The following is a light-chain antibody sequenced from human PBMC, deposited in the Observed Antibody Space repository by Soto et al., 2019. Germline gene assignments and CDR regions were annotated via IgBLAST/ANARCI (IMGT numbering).Light chain of an antibody. V-gene: IGLV2-14*01. CDR2: HVS. J-gene: IGLJ2*01. Sequence: QSVLTQPASVSGSPGQSIAISCTGTISDVGGYNFVSWYQRRPGEAPNLIIYHVSNRSSGVSNRFSGSKSGNTASLTISGLQAEDEADYYCTSYTSSSTLVFGGGTQLTVL. CDR1: ISDVGGYNF. CDR3: TSYTSSSTLV.